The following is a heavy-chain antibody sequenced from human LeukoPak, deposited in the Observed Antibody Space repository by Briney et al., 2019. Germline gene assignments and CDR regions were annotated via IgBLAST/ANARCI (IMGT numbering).Heavy chain of an antibody. Sequence: ASVKVSCRASGYTFTTYHINWVRQATGQGLEWMGWMNPNRGDRGYAQKFQGRVTITTDTSIGTAYMELSSLTSEDTAVYFCARTTSFTASGYDYWGQGTLVTVSS. D-gene: IGHD3-16*02. CDR2: MNPNRGDR. V-gene: IGHV1-8*03. CDR1: GYTFTTYH. J-gene: IGHJ4*02. CDR3: ARTTSFTASGYDY.